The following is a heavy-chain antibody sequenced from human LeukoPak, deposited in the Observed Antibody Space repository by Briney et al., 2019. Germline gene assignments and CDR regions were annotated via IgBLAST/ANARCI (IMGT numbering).Heavy chain of an antibody. D-gene: IGHD3-22*01. Sequence: GGSLRLSCAASGFTLSDYYMSWIRQAPGKGLEWVSYISSSGSTIYYADSVKGRFTISRDNAKNSLYLQMNSLRAEDTAVYYCARRSEWWYYDSSGYYFDYWGQGTLVTVSS. CDR2: ISSSGSTI. CDR1: GFTLSDYY. J-gene: IGHJ4*02. CDR3: ARRSEWWYYDSSGYYFDY. V-gene: IGHV3-11*01.